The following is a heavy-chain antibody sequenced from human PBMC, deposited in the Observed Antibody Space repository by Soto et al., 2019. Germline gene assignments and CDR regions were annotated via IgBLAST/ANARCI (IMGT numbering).Heavy chain of an antibody. V-gene: IGHV1-18*01. CDR2: ISAYNGNT. J-gene: IGHJ6*02. Sequence: ASVKVSCKASGYTFTSYGSSWGRQAPGQGLEWMGWISAYNGNTNYAQKLQGRVTMTTDTSTSTAYMELRSLRSDDTAVYYCARDRGTAAAPYGMDVWGQGTTVSLSS. D-gene: IGHD6-13*01. CDR3: ARDRGTAAAPYGMDV. CDR1: GYTFTSYG.